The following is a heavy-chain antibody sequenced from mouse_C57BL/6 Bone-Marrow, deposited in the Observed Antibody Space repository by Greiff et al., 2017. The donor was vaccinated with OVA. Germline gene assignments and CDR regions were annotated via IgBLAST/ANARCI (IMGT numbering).Heavy chain of an antibody. CDR3: TRGYYFDY. Sequence: VKVVESGAELARPGASVKMSCKASGYTFTSYTIHWVKQRPGPGLEWIGYIDPTNDYTNYNQKFKGKATLTADKSSSTAYMQLSSLTSEDSAVYYCTRGYYFDYWGQGTTLTVSS. CDR1: GYTFTSYT. J-gene: IGHJ2*01. V-gene: IGHV1-4*01. CDR2: IDPTNDYT.